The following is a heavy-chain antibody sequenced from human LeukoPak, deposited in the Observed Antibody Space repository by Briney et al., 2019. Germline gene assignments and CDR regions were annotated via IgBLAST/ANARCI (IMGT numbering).Heavy chain of an antibody. CDR2: IKEDGRET. J-gene: IGHJ3*02. CDR3: AGERGGVTRGCVLDM. D-gene: IGHD3-16*01. V-gene: IGHV3-7*05. Sequence: PGGSLRLSCVASGFTFSTHWMSWVRQPPGKGLEWVANIKEDGRETYSVDSVKGRFTISRDNAKNSLYLQMNSLRAEDTAVYYCAGERGGVTRGCVLDMWGQGTMVSVSS. CDR1: GFTFSTHW.